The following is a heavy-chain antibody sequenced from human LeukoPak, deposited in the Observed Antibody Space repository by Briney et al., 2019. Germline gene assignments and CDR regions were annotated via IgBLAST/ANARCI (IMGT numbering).Heavy chain of an antibody. V-gene: IGHV4-59*08. J-gene: IGHJ6*02. D-gene: IGHD6-19*01. CDR2: IYYSGST. CDR1: GGSISSYY. CDR3: ARHRAEQWLVRDYYHYGMDV. Sequence: SETLSLTCTVSGGSISSYYWSWIRQPPGKGLEWIGYIYYSGSTNCNPSLKSRVTISVDTSKNQFSLKLSSVTAADTAVYYCARHRAEQWLVRDYYHYGMDVWGQGTTVTVSS.